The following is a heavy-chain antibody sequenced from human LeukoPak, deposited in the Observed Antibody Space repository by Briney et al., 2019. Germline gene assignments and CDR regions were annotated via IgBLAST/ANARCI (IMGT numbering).Heavy chain of an antibody. J-gene: IGHJ4*02. D-gene: IGHD1-26*01. CDR2: IYYSGST. CDR1: GGSISGNY. Sequence: PSETLSLTCTVSGGSISGNYWSWIRQPPGKGLEWIGYIYYSGSTTYKPSLKSRVTISVDTSKNQFSLKLSSVTAADTAVYYCARLSIVGATNFDYWGQGTLVTVSS. V-gene: IGHV4-59*08. CDR3: ARLSIVGATNFDY.